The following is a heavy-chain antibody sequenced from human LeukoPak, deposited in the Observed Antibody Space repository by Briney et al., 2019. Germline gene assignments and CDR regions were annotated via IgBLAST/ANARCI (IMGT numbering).Heavy chain of an antibody. Sequence: GGSLTLSCAPSGLTFSGYSMNWGRQDPGKGLEWVSSISSSSFYITYVDSVKGRFTISRDNAKSSLYLQVNSLRAEDTAVYFCARGPGSFGDSSSSHYYYYGMDVWGQGTTVTVSS. V-gene: IGHV3-21*01. J-gene: IGHJ6*02. CDR1: GLTFSGYS. D-gene: IGHD3-16*01. CDR2: ISSSSFYI. CDR3: ARGPGSFGDSSSSHYYYYGMDV.